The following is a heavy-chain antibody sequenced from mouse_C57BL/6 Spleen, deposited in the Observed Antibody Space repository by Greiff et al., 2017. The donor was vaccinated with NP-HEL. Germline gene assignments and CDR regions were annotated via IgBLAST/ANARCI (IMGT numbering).Heavy chain of an antibody. CDR3: PYGGFAY. CDR2: IDPETGGT. V-gene: IGHV1-15*01. J-gene: IGHJ3*01. D-gene: IGHD1-1*02. CDR1: GYTFTDYE. Sequence: VKLMESGAELVRPGASVTLSCKASGYTFTDYEMHWVKQTPVHGLEWIGAIDPETGGTAYNQKFKGKAILTADKSSSTAYMELRSLTSEDSAVYYCPYGGFAYWGQGTLVTVSA.